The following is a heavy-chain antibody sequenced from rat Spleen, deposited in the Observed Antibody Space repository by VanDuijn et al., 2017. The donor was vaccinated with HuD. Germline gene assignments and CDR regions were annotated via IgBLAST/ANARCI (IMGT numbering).Heavy chain of an antibody. J-gene: IGHJ4*01. CDR1: GFTFSDYY. V-gene: IGHV5-20*01. CDR2: INYDGVIT. D-gene: IGHD1-10*01. Sequence: EVQLVESGGGLVQPGRSLKLSCAASGFTFSDYYMAWVRQAPTKGLEWVASINYDGVITYYRDSVKGRFTISRDDAKSSLYLQMNSLTSEDTATYYCARHEITSYVMDAWGQGASVTVSS. CDR3: ARHEITSYVMDA.